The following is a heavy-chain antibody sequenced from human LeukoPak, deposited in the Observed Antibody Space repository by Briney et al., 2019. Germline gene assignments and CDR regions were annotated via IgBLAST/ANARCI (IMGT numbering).Heavy chain of an antibody. J-gene: IGHJ6*02. Sequence: PGGSLRLSCVGSGFTFSNSILSWVRQAPGKGLEWLSTFSGNDGYTYYADSVRGRFTISRDNSKNTLYLQMNSLRAEDTAVYYCARDGYCSGGSCYSAYYYYGMDVWGQGTTVTVSS. CDR1: GFTFSNSI. V-gene: IGHV3-23*01. CDR3: ARDGYCSGGSCYSAYYYYGMDV. D-gene: IGHD2-15*01. CDR2: FSGNDGYT.